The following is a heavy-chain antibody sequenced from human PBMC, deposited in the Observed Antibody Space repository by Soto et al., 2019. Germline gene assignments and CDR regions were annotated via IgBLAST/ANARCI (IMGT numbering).Heavy chain of an antibody. CDR2: IGSTGVST. CDR1: GFIFSSYA. D-gene: IGHD5-12*01. J-gene: IGHJ4*02. Sequence: EVQVLESGGGLVQHGGSLRLSCAASGFIFSSYAMNWVRQAPGKGLEWVSGIGSTGVSTYYADSVKGRFTISRDNSKNMLYRHMDRLRAEDTAVYYCAKDPGVVAIHFFDDWGQGTLVTVSS. V-gene: IGHV3-23*01. CDR3: AKDPGVVAIHFFDD.